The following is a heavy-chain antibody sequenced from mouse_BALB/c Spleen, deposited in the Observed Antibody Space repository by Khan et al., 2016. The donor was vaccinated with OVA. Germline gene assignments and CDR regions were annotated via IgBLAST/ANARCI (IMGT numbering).Heavy chain of an antibody. V-gene: IGHV9-3-1*01. CDR2: INTYTGEP. J-gene: IGHJ3*01. Sequence: QIQLVQSGPELKKPGETVKISCKASGYTFTNYGMNWVKQAPGKGLKWMGRINTYTGEPTYADDFKGRFAFSLETSASTAYLQINNLKNEDTATYFCARDYGYAYWGQGTLVTVSA. CDR3: ARDYGYAY. CDR1: GYTFTNYG. D-gene: IGHD1-2*01.